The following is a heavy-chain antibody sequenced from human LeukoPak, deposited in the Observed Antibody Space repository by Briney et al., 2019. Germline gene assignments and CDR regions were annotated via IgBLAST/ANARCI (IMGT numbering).Heavy chain of an antibody. J-gene: IGHJ4*02. CDR2: ISGSGGST. V-gene: IGHV3-23*01. Sequence: QSGGSLRLSCAASGFTFSSYAMSWVRQAPGKGLEWVSAISGSGGSTYYADSVKGRFTISRDNSKNTLYLQMNSLRAEDTAVYYCANGVGAAAEPPAPTGSYYWGQGTLVTVSS. CDR3: ANGVGAAAEPPAPTGSYY. CDR1: GFTFSSYA. D-gene: IGHD6-13*01.